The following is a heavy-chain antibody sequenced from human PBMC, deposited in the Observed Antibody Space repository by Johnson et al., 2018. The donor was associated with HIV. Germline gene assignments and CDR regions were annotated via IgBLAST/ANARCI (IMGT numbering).Heavy chain of an antibody. D-gene: IGHD6-6*01. J-gene: IGHJ3*02. Sequence: VQLVESGGGVVQPGGSLRLSCAASGFTVSSNYMSWVRQAPGKGLEWVSVIYSGGSTYYTYSVKGRFTISRDNAKNSLYLQMNSLRAEDTAVYYCAREFLPTAYSSSSSAFDIWGQGTMVTVSS. CDR3: AREFLPTAYSSSSSAFDI. CDR2: IYSGGST. CDR1: GFTVSSNY. V-gene: IGHV3-66*02.